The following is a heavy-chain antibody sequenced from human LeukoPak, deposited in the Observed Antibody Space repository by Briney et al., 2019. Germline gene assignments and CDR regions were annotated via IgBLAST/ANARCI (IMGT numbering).Heavy chain of an antibody. V-gene: IGHV3-74*01. CDR1: GFTFTDYW. CDR3: ARDLSYSLEY. D-gene: IGHD3-10*01. CDR2: IKGDGSST. J-gene: IGHJ4*02. Sequence: GGSLRLSSAASGFTFTDYWMHWVRQAPGKGLVWVSRIKGDGSSTTYADSVKGRFTISRDNAKNTLYLQMNSLRAEDTAVYYCARDLSYSLEYWGQGTLVTVSS.